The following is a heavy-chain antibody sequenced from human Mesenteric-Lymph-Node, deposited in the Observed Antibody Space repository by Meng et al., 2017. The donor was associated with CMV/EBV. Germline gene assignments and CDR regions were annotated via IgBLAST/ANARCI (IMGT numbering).Heavy chain of an antibody. D-gene: IGHD2-15*01. J-gene: IGHJ6*02. V-gene: IGHV3-21*01. CDR1: GFTFSSYS. CDR2: ISSSSSYI. CDR3: ASPVRYCSGGSCPLGMDV. Sequence: GESLKISFSASGFTFSSYSMNWVRQAPGKGLEWVSSISSSSSYIYYADSVKGRFTISRDNAKNSLYLQMNSLRAEDTVVYYCASPVRYCSGGSCPLGMDVWGQGTTVTVSS.